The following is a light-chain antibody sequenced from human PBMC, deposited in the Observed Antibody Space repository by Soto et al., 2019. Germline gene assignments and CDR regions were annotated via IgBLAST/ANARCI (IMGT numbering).Light chain of an antibody. CDR2: SNN. V-gene: IGLV1-47*02. J-gene: IGLJ1*01. CDR3: AAWDDSLSAFYV. Sequence: QSVLTQPPSASGTPGQRVTISCSGSSSNIGSNYVYWYQQLPGTAPNILIYSNNQRPSGVPDRFSGSKSGTSAALAISGRRSEDEADYYCAAWDDSLSAFYVFGTGTKVTVL. CDR1: SSNIGSNY.